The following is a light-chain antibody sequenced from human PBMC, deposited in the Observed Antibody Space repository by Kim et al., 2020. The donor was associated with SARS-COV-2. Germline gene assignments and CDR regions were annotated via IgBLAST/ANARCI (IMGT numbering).Light chain of an antibody. CDR1: ENIDTW. CDR2: LAS. Sequence: SASVGDRVTITCRASENIDTWLAWYQQKPGRAPRLLIYLASNLENGVPSRFSGTGSGTEFSLSITSLQPDDFASYYCLHYSRFPYTFGQGTKLEI. CDR3: LHYSRFPYT. V-gene: IGKV1-5*03. J-gene: IGKJ2*01.